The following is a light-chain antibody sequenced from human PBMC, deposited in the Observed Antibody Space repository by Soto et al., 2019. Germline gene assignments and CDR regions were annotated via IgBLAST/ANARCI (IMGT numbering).Light chain of an antibody. Sequence: GDRVTITCRASQNINNWIAWYQQKPGKAPKFLIYDASTLESGVPSRFSGSGFGTEFILTISSLQPDDFGSYYCQHMRTFGQGTKVDIK. J-gene: IGKJ1*01. CDR3: QHMRT. CDR1: QNINNW. V-gene: IGKV1-5*01. CDR2: DAS.